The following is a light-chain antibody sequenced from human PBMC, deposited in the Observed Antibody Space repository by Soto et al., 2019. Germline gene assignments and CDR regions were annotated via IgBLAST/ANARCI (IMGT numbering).Light chain of an antibody. V-gene: IGLV1-40*01. CDR3: LSFDSSLSVV. J-gene: IGLJ2*01. CDR1: SSNIGAGYD. Sequence: QSVLTQPPSVSGAPGQRGTISCTGSSSNIGAGYDVHWYQQLPGRAPKLLIYGNTNRPSGVPDRFSGSKSGTSASLAITGLHAEDEADYYCLSFDSSLSVVFGGRTQLTVL. CDR2: GNT.